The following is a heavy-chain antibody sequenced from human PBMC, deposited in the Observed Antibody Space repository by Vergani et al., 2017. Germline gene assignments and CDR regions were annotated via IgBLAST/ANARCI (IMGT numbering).Heavy chain of an antibody. D-gene: IGHD3-10*01. CDR1: GGSISSSSYY. CDR2: IYYSGST. J-gene: IGHJ4*02. CDR3: ARHVAGGPREY. Sequence: QVQLQESGPGLVKPSETLSLTCTVSGGSISSSSYYWGWIRQPPGKGLEWIGSIYYSGSTYYNPSLKSRVTISVDTSKNQFSLKLSSVTAADTAVYYCARHVAGGPREYWGQGTLVTVSS. V-gene: IGHV4-39*01.